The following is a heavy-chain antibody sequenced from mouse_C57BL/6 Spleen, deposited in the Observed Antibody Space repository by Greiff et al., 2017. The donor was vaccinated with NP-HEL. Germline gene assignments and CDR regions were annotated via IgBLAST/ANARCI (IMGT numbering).Heavy chain of an antibody. J-gene: IGHJ3*01. D-gene: IGHD2-2*01. Sequence: QVQLKESGPGLVQPSQSLSITCTVSGFSLTSYGVHWVRQSPGKGLEWLGVIWSGGSTDYNAAFISRLSISKDNSKSQVFFKMNSLQADDTAIYYCARGIYYGYDEGAWFAYWGQGTLVTVSA. CDR1: GFSLTSYG. CDR3: ARGIYYGYDEGAWFAY. V-gene: IGHV2-2*01. CDR2: IWSGGST.